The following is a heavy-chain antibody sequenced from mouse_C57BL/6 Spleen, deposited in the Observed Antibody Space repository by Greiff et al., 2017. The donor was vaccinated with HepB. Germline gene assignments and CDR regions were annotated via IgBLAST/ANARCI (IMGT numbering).Heavy chain of an antibody. CDR1: GYTFTDYE. CDR3: TRDSSDAMDY. Sequence: VKLVESGAELVRPGASVTLSCKASGYTFTDYEMHWVKQTPVHGLEWIGAIDPETGGTAYNQKFKGKAILTADKSSSTAYMELRSLTSEDSAVYYCTRDSSDAMDYWGQGTSVTVSS. J-gene: IGHJ4*01. D-gene: IGHD3-2*02. V-gene: IGHV1-15*01. CDR2: IDPETGGT.